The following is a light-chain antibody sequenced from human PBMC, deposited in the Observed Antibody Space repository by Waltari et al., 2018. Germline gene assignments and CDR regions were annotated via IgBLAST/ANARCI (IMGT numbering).Light chain of an antibody. CDR3: QQYYSRRT. CDR1: QSLLYNSTDKNY. CDR2: WAS. V-gene: IGKV4-1*01. J-gene: IGKJ1*01. Sequence: DIVMTQSPDSLAVSLGERVTIYCKSSQSLLYNSTDKNYLAWYQQKPGQPPKLLFYWASTRHSGVPDRFSGSGSATDFTLTISSLQAEDVAVYYCQQYYSRRTFGQGTRVEIK.